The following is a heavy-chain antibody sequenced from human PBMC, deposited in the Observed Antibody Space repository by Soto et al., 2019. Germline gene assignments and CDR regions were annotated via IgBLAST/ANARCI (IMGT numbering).Heavy chain of an antibody. CDR1: GGSISSSSYY. CDR2: IYYSGST. Sequence: SETLSLTCTVSGGSISSSSYYWGWILHPPGKGLEWIGSIYYSGSTYYNPSLKSRVTISVDTSKNQFSLKLSSVTAADTAVYYCARRKYDFWSGSTPGPDYYYYGMDVWGQGTTVTVSS. V-gene: IGHV4-39*01. D-gene: IGHD3-3*01. J-gene: IGHJ6*01. CDR3: ARRKYDFWSGSTPGPDYYYYGMDV.